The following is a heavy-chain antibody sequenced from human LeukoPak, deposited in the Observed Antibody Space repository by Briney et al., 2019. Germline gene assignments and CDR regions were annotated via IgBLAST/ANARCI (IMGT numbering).Heavy chain of an antibody. CDR3: ARTVDTAMAVTFDY. CDR2: IWYDGSNK. V-gene: IGHV3-33*01. Sequence: GGSLRLSCAASGFTFSNYGMHWVRQAPGRGLEWVALIWYDGSNKYYADSVKGRFTISRDNSKNTLYPQMNSLRAEDTAVYYCARTVDTAMAVTFDYWGQGSLVTVSS. CDR1: GFTFSNYG. D-gene: IGHD5-18*01. J-gene: IGHJ4*02.